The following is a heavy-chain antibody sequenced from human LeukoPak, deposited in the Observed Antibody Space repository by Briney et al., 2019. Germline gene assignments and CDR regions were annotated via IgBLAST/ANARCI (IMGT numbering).Heavy chain of an antibody. Sequence: PGGSLRLSCAASGFTFSSYGMSWVRQAPGKGLEWVSAISGSGGSTYYADSVKGRFTISRDNSKNTLYLQMNSLKTEDTAVYYCTTDSSGSIDYWGQGTLVTVSS. CDR2: ISGSGGST. D-gene: IGHD6-19*01. V-gene: IGHV3-23*01. J-gene: IGHJ4*02. CDR3: TTDSSGSIDY. CDR1: GFTFSSYG.